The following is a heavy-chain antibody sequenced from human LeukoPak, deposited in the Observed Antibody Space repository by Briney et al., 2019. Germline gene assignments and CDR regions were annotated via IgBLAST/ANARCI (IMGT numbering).Heavy chain of an antibody. CDR1: GFTFSSYA. Sequence: GGSLRLSCAASGFTFSSYAMSWVRQAPGKGLEWVSAISGSGGSTYYADSVKGRFTISRDNSKNTLYLQMNSLGAEDTAVYYCAKEGWPAYYYGMDVWGQGTTVTVSS. J-gene: IGHJ6*02. V-gene: IGHV3-23*01. CDR3: AKEGWPAYYYGMDV. CDR2: ISGSGGST.